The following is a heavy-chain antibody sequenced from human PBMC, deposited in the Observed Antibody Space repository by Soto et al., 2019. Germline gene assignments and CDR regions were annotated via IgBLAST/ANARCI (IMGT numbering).Heavy chain of an antibody. V-gene: IGHV1-46*01. CDR1: GYTFTRYN. CDR3: GGDFPRVLVRGSFDI. Sequence: QAQLVQSGAEVKKPGASANISCKASGYTFTRYNIHWVRQAPGQGLEWMGIIDTRGGSADYTQRSRGRATMTRDPPTGTVYRELSGLGSEDPALYYGGGDFPRVLVRGSFDIGGQGPLVPVSS. CDR2: IDTRGGSA. J-gene: IGHJ3*02. D-gene: IGHD3-10*02.